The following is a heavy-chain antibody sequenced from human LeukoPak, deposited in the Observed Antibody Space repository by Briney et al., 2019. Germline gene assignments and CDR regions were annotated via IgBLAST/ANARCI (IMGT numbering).Heavy chain of an antibody. CDR3: ARANCGGDCYSDY. V-gene: IGHV3-48*03. Sequence: PGGSLRLSCAASGFTFSSYEMNRVRQAPGKGLEWVSYISSSGSTIYYADSVKGRFTIPRDSAKNSLYLQMNSLRAEDTAVYYCARANCGGDCYSDYWGQGTLVTVSS. CDR1: GFTFSSYE. D-gene: IGHD2-21*02. CDR2: ISSSGSTI. J-gene: IGHJ4*02.